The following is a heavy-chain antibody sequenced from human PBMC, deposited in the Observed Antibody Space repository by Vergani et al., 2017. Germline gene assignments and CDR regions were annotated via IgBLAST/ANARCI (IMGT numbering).Heavy chain of an antibody. CDR2: ISSSSSYI. CDR1: VFTFSRYS. Sequence: EVQLVESGGGLVKPGGPLRLSCAAFVFTFSRYSMNWVRQAPGEGLECVSSISSSSSYIYYADSVKGRFTISRDNAKNSLYLQMNSLRAEDTAVYYCARGDILTGQGDIWGQGTMVTVSS. D-gene: IGHD3-9*01. J-gene: IGHJ3*02. V-gene: IGHV3-21*01. CDR3: ARGDILTGQGDI.